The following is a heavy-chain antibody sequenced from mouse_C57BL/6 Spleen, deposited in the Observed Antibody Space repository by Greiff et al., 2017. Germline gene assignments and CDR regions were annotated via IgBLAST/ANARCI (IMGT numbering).Heavy chain of an antibody. V-gene: IGHV1-55*01. J-gene: IGHJ2*01. D-gene: IGHD1-1*01. CDR1: GYTFTSYW. CDR2: IYPGSGST. CDR3: AREITTVVPRGYFDY. Sequence: QVQLQQSGAELVKPGASVKMSCKASGYTFTSYWITWVKQRPGQGLEWIGDIYPGSGSTNYNEKFKSKATLTVDTSSSTAYMQLSSLTSEDSAVYYCAREITTVVPRGYFDYWGQGTTLTVSS.